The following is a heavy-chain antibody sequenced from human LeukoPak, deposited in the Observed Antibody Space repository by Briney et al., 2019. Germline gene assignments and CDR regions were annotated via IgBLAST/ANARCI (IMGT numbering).Heavy chain of an antibody. V-gene: IGHV4-38-2*01. CDR2: IFHSGNT. Sequence: SETLSLTCVVSGYSISNGYYWGWIRHPPGKGLEWIESIFHSGNTYYSPSLKSRVTMSVDTSKNQFSLRLTSVTAADTAAYYCARFRRGWYFDYWSQGTLVTVSS. J-gene: IGHJ4*02. D-gene: IGHD3-10*01. CDR3: ARFRRGWYFDY. CDR1: GYSISNGYY.